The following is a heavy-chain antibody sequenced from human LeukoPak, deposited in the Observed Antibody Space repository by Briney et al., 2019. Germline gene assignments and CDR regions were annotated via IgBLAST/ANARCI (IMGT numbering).Heavy chain of an antibody. V-gene: IGHV5-51*01. D-gene: IGHD3-22*01. CDR3: ASWYDSSGYYY. CDR2: IYPGDSYT. Sequence: GESLKISCKGSGYRFTSYWIGWVRQMPGKGLEWMGIIYPGDSYTRYSPSFQGQVTISADKSISTAYLQWSSLKASDTAMYYCASWYDSSGYYYWGQGTLVTVSS. CDR1: GYRFTSYW. J-gene: IGHJ4*02.